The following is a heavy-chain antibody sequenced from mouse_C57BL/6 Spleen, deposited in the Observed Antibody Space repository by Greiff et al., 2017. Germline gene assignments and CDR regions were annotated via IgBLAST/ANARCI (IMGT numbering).Heavy chain of an antibody. J-gene: IGHJ3*01. CDR2: IDPSDSET. V-gene: IGHV1-52*01. Sequence: QVQLQQPGAELVRPGSSVKLSCKASGYTFTSYWLHWVKQRPIQGLEWIGNIDPSDSETHYNQKFKDKATLTVDKSSSTAYMQLSSLTSEDSAVYYCARSGTGGFAYWGQGTLVTVSA. CDR3: ARSGTGGFAY. CDR1: GYTFTSYW. D-gene: IGHD4-1*01.